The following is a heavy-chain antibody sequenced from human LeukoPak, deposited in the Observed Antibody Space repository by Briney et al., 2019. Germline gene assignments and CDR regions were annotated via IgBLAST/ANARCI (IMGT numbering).Heavy chain of an antibody. V-gene: IGHV4-38-2*01. CDR3: ARACSSTSCYTR. CDR1: GGSFRGYY. J-gene: IGHJ4*02. Sequence: PSETLSLTCAVYGGSFRGYYWGWIRQPPGKELEWIGSIYHSGSTYYNPSLKSRVTISVDTSKNQFSLKLSSVTAADTAVYYCARACSSTSCYTRWGQGTLVTVSS. CDR2: IYHSGST. D-gene: IGHD2-2*02.